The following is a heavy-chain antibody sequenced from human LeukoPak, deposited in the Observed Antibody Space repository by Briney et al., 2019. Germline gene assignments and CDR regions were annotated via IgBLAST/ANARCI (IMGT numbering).Heavy chain of an antibody. D-gene: IGHD6-6*01. CDR2: IYYSGST. J-gene: IGHJ5*02. CDR3: ARGVAARRSHWFDP. V-gene: IGHV4-59*11. Sequence: SETLSLTCTVSGGSISSHYWSWIRQPPGKGPEWIGNIYYSGSTNYNPSLKSRVTISADTSKNQFSLKLSSVTAAETAVYYCARGVAARRSHWFDPWGQGTLVTVSS. CDR1: GGSISSHY.